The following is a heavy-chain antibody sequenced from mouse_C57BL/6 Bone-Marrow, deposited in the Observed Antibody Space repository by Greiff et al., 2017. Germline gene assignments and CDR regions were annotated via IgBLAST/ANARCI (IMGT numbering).Heavy chain of an antibody. Sequence: EVQLVESGGGLVKPGGSLKLSCAASGFTFSSYTMSWVRQTPEKRLEWVATISGGGGNTYYPDSVKGRFTISRDNAKNTLYLQMSSLRSEDTALYYCARHTGPYYFDYWGQGTTLTVSS. CDR1: GFTFSSYT. CDR3: ARHTGPYYFDY. J-gene: IGHJ2*01. V-gene: IGHV5-9*01. D-gene: IGHD4-1*01. CDR2: ISGGGGNT.